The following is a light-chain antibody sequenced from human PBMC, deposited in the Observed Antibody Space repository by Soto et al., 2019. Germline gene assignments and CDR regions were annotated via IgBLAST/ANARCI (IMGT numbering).Light chain of an antibody. Sequence: EILMTQSPATLSVSPGERATLSCRASQSVSSNLAWYQQKPGQAPRLLIYGASNRATGIPARFSGSGSGTEFTLTISSLQSEDFATFYCLQHSTYPLTFGQGTKVEIK. J-gene: IGKJ1*01. CDR2: GAS. CDR1: QSVSSN. V-gene: IGKV3-15*01. CDR3: LQHSTYPLT.